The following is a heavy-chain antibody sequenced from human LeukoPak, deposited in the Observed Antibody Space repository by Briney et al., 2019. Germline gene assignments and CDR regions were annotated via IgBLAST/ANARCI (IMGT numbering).Heavy chain of an antibody. J-gene: IGHJ4*02. CDR3: ARDETSGYYFPGY. V-gene: IGHV3-21*04. CDR2: ISSSSSYI. CDR1: GFTFSDYS. D-gene: IGHD3-22*01. Sequence: GESLRLSCAASGFTFSDYSMNWVRQAPGKGLEWVSSISSSSSYIFYADSVRGRFSISRDNAKNSLYLQMNSLRAEDTALYYCARDETSGYYFPGYWGQGTLVTVSS.